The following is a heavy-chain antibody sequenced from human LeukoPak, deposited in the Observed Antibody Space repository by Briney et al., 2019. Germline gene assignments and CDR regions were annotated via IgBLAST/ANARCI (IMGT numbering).Heavy chain of an antibody. CDR1: GGSISSYY. CDR2: IYYSGST. D-gene: IGHD4-11*01. J-gene: IGHJ5*02. V-gene: IGHV4-59*01. CDR3: ARHSPDYSDYVNWFDP. Sequence: SETLSLTCTVSGGSISSYYWSWIRQPPGKGLELIGYIYYSGSTNYNPSLKSRVTISVDTSKNQFSLKLSSVTAADTAVYYCARHSPDYSDYVNWFDPWGQGTLVTVSS.